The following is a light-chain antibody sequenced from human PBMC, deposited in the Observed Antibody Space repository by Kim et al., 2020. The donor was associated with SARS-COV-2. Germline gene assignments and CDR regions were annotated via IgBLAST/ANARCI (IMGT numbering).Light chain of an antibody. Sequence: GHSVTTSCTGTSSDVGDYNRVSWYHQSPGTAPKLIIYEVSHRPSGVPDRFSGSKSGNTASLTISGLQAEDEADYYCNSWTSSNTFVFGTGTKVTVL. J-gene: IGLJ1*01. CDR1: SSDVGDYNR. V-gene: IGLV2-18*02. CDR2: EVS. CDR3: NSWTSSNTFV.